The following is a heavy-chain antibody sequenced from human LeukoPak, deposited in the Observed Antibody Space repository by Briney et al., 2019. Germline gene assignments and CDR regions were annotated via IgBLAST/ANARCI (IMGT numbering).Heavy chain of an antibody. J-gene: IGHJ4*02. CDR2: IYYSGST. V-gene: IGHV4-59*01. CDR3: ARESSWRYFDY. Sequence: PSETLSLTCTVSGGSISNKYWSWIRQPPGKGLEWIGYIYYSGSTNYNPSLKSRVTILVDTSKNQFSLKLSSVTAADTAVYYCARESSWRYFDYWGRGTLVAVSS. CDR1: GGSISNKY. D-gene: IGHD5-24*01.